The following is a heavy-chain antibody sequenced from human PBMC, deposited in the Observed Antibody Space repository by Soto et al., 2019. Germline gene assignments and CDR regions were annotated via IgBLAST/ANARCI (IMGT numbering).Heavy chain of an antibody. V-gene: IGHV4-59*01. J-gene: IGHJ5*02. CDR1: VGPTSSYY. CDR3: ARDSVLGGDSRT. D-gene: IGHD2-21*01. Sequence: PETLSLTCTASVGPTSSYYWSGFRQPPGKGLEWIGYIYYSGSTNYNPSPKSRVTISVDTSKNQFSLKLSSVTAADTVVYYCARDSVLGGDSRTWGQGTLVTVSS. CDR2: IYYSGST.